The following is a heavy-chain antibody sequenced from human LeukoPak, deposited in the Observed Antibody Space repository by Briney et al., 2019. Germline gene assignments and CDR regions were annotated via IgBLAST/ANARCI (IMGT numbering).Heavy chain of an antibody. V-gene: IGHV4-59*08. Sequence: SETLSLTCTVSGGSISSYYWSWIRQPPGKGLEWNGYISYSGSTDYNPPLKSRVTISLDTSKNQFSLKLSSVTAADTAVYYCARMWKSATGTPECWGQGTLVTVSS. D-gene: IGHD1-1*01. CDR2: ISYSGST. J-gene: IGHJ4*02. CDR1: GGSISSYY. CDR3: ARMWKSATGTPEC.